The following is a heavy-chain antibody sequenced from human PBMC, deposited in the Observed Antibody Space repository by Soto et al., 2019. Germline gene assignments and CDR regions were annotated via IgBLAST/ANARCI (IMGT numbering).Heavy chain of an antibody. Sequence: GGSLSLSCAASGFTFSSYAMSWVRQAPGKGLEWVSAISGSGGSTYYADSVMGRFTISRDNSKNTLYLQMNSLRAEDTAVYYCAKSGYDILTGYYNAGYYYYYMDVWGKGTTVTVSS. CDR1: GFTFSSYA. CDR2: ISGSGGST. D-gene: IGHD3-9*01. CDR3: AKSGYDILTGYYNAGYYYYYMDV. J-gene: IGHJ6*03. V-gene: IGHV3-23*01.